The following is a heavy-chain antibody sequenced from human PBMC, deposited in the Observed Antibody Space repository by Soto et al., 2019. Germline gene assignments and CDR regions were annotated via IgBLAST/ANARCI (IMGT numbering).Heavy chain of an antibody. CDR3: AGTTSHQWYYMDV. J-gene: IGHJ6*03. Sequence: SVKVSCKASGGTFSSYTISWVRQAPGQGLEWMGRIIPILGIANYAQKFQGRVTITADKSTSTAYMQLTSVTPEDTAVYYCAGTTSHQWYYMDVWGKGTTVTVSS. V-gene: IGHV1-69*02. D-gene: IGHD1-7*01. CDR2: IIPILGIA. CDR1: GGTFSSYT.